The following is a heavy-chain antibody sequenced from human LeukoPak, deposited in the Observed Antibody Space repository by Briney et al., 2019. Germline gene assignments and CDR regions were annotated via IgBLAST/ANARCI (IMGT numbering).Heavy chain of an antibody. CDR3: ARPPWGTSYCSSTSCYNSGDAFDI. V-gene: IGHV1-8*01. CDR2: MNPNSGNT. D-gene: IGHD2-2*02. Sequence: GASVTVSCKASGYTFTSYDINWVRQATGQGLEWMGWMNPNSGNTVYAQKFQGRVTMTRNTSISTAYMELSSLRSEDTAVYYYARPPWGTSYCSSTSCYNSGDAFDIWGQGTMVTVSS. J-gene: IGHJ3*02. CDR1: GYTFTSYD.